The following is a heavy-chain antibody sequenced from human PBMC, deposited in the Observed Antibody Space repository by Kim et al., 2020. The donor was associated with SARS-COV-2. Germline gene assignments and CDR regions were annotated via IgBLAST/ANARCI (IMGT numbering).Heavy chain of an antibody. CDR3: ARRRCFDY. V-gene: IGHV3-21*01. Sequence: LSLTCAASGFTFSSYSMNWVRQAPGKGLELVSSISSSSSYIYYADSVTGRFTISRDNAKNSLYLQMNSLRAKDTAVYYCARRRCFDYWAREPWSPSPQ. D-gene: IGHD4-17*01. CDR2: ISSSSSYI. CDR1: GFTFSSYS. J-gene: IGHJ4*02.